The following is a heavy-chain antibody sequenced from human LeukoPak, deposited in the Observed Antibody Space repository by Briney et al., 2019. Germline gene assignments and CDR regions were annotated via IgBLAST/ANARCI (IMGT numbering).Heavy chain of an antibody. Sequence: PSETLSLTCTVSGGSISSGGYYWSWIRQHPGKRLEWIGYIYCSGSTYYNPSLKRRVTIAVDTSKNQFSLKLSSVTAADTAVYYCARAPVMYSFDYWGQGTLVTVSS. CDR3: ARAPVMYSFDY. V-gene: IGHV4-31*03. D-gene: IGHD1-1*01. CDR2: IYCSGST. J-gene: IGHJ4*02. CDR1: GGSISSGGYY.